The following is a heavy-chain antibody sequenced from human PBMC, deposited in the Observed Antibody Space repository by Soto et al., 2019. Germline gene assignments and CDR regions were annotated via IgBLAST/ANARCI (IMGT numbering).Heavy chain of an antibody. CDR3: VQTRCGGDCLQSYSSHSYYGLDV. J-gene: IGHJ6*02. CDR1: GLSLSTIGEG. D-gene: IGHD2-21*02. V-gene: IGHV2-5*02. CDR2: VYWDDDK. Sequence: QITLKESGPTLVKPTQTLTLTCTFSGLSLSTIGEGVGWIRQPSGKALEWLALVYWDDDKRYSPSLKSRLTITXDXSXNXXVLTMTNMGPVDTATYYCVQTRCGGDCLQSYSSHSYYGLDVWGQGTTVTVSS.